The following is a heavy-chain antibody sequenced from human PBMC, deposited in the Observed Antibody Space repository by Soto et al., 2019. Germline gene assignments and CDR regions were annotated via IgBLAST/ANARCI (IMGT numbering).Heavy chain of an antibody. D-gene: IGHD6-19*01. V-gene: IGHV4-59*03. CDR3: AATDYNGGLPGWFQR. CDR2: IYYSGAA. J-gene: IGHJ1*01. CDR1: GDSISNYY. Sequence: SETLSLTCSVSGDSISNYYWSWIRQPPGKGLEWIGYIYYSGAAIYNPSLQSRVTISLDTSQNQFSLRLTSMTAADTAFYYCAATDYNGGLPGWFQRWGQGTLVTVSS.